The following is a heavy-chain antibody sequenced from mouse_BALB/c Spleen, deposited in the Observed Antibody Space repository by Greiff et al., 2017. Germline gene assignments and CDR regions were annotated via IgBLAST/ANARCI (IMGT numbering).Heavy chain of an antibody. Sequence: VQLQQSGPELVKPGASVKISCKASGYTFTDYNMHWVKQSHGKSLEWIGYIYPYNGGTGYNQKFKSKATLTVDNSSSTAYMELRSLTSEDSAVYYCARGMRYGYDRRYAMDYWGQGTSVTVSS. V-gene: IGHV1S29*02. J-gene: IGHJ4*01. CDR2: IYPYNGGT. CDR3: ARGMRYGYDRRYAMDY. D-gene: IGHD2-2*01. CDR1: GYTFTDYN.